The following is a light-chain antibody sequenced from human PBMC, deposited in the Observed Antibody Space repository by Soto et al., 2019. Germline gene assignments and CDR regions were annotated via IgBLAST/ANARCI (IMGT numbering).Light chain of an antibody. Sequence: EIVMTQSPATLSVSPGERATLSCRASQSVSSNLAWFQQKPGQAPRLLIHRTSTRATGIPARFSGSGSGTEFTLSISSLQSEDFAVYYCQQCDSWPYTFAQGTKLEIK. V-gene: IGKV3-15*01. CDR2: RTS. CDR1: QSVSSN. CDR3: QQCDSWPYT. J-gene: IGKJ2*01.